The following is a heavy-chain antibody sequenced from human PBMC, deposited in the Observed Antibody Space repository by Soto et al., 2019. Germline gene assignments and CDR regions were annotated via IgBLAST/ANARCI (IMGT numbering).Heavy chain of an antibody. CDR3: AKGGSKAGLDF. CDR2: ISYDVSNK. Sequence: QVQLVESGGGVVQPGRSLRLSCAASGFTFSKYDIHWVRQAPGKGLEWVAVISYDVSNKYYADSVKGRFTISRDNSKNTLYLQMNSLRAEDTAVYYCAKGGSKAGLDFWGQGTTVTVSS. V-gene: IGHV3-30*18. CDR1: GFTFSKYD. J-gene: IGHJ6*02. D-gene: IGHD1-26*01.